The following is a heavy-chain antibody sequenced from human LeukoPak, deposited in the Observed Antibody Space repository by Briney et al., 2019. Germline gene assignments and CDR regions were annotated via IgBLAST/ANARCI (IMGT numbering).Heavy chain of an antibody. CDR2: ISYDGSNK. CDR1: GFTFSSYG. V-gene: IGHV3-30*03. J-gene: IGHJ4*02. Sequence: PGRSLRLSCAASGFTFSSYGMHWVRQAPGKGLEWVAVISYDGSNKYYADSVKGRFTISRDNSKNTLYLQMSSLRAEDTAVYYCAMGAMVLFYWGQGTLVTVSS. CDR3: AMGAMVLFY. D-gene: IGHD5-18*01.